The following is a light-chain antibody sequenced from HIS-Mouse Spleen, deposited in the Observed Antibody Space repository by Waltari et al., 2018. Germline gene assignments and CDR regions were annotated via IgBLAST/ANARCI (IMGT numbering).Light chain of an antibody. CDR1: QTFSSN. J-gene: IGKJ2*01. Sequence: EIVMTQSPATLSVSQGERATLSCRASQTFSSNLAWYQQKPGQAPRLLIYGASTRATGIPARFSGSGSGTEFTLTISSLQSEDFAVYYCQQYNNWPPSYTFGQGTKLEIK. V-gene: IGKV3-15*01. CDR3: QQYNNWPPSYT. CDR2: GAS.